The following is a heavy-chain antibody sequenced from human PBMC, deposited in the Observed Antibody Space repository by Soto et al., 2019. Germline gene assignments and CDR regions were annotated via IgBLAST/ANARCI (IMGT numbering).Heavy chain of an antibody. D-gene: IGHD6-13*01. CDR3: ARGQQLSAYYYYMDV. J-gene: IGHJ6*03. Sequence: SETLSLTCTVSGGSISSSSYYWGWIRQPPGKGLEWIGSIYYSGSTYYNPSLKSRVTISVDTSKNQFSLKLSSVTAADTAVYYCARGQQLSAYYYYMDVWGKGTTVTVSS. V-gene: IGHV4-39*01. CDR1: GGSISSSSYY. CDR2: IYYSGST.